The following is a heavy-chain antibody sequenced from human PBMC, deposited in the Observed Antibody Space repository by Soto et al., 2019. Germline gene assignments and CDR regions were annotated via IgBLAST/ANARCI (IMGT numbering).Heavy chain of an antibody. CDR1: GFIFSTYW. CDR3: ARAREPEYSSATFFDI. D-gene: IGHD5-18*01. Sequence: GGSLRLSCAASGFIFSTYWMTWVRQAPGKGLEWVANIKPDGSAKNYVDSVKGRFTISRDNAKNPLYLQMDSLRAEDTAVYYCARAREPEYSSATFFDIWGQGALVTVSS. J-gene: IGHJ4*02. CDR2: IKPDGSAK. V-gene: IGHV3-7*01.